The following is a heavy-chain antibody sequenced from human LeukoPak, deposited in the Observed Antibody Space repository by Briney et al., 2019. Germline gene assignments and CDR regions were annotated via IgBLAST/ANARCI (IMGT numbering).Heavy chain of an antibody. Sequence: QTLTLTCTFSGFLLSSLAVGVGWIRQPPRGALEWLAINCWGDDKHYRPSLKSNLSITKDTSENQVVDTMTNLDPVDTVTYYCALSWDYDSSGYRAFDIWGQGTMVTVSS. V-gene: IGHV2-5*02. J-gene: IGHJ3*02. D-gene: IGHD3-22*01. CDR2: NCWGDDK. CDR3: ALSWDYDSSGYRAFDI. CDR1: GFLLSSLAVG.